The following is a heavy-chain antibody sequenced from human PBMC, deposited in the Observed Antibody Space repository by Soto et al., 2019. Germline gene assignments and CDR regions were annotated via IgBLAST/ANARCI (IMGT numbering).Heavy chain of an antibody. CDR3: ARDANYYDSSGPIMDV. Sequence: ASVKVSCKASGYTFTSYGISWVRQAPGQGLERMGWISAYNGNTNYAQKLQGRVTMTTDTSTSTAYMELGSLRSDDTAVYYCARDANYYDSSGPIMDVWGQGTTVTVSS. D-gene: IGHD3-22*01. CDR2: ISAYNGNT. CDR1: GYTFTSYG. V-gene: IGHV1-18*01. J-gene: IGHJ6*02.